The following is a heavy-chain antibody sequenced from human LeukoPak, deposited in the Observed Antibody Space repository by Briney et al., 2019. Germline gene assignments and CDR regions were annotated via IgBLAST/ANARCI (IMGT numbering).Heavy chain of an antibody. CDR1: GGSFSGYY. D-gene: IGHD5-12*01. J-gene: IGHJ6*02. V-gene: IGHV4-34*01. Sequence: SETLSLTCAVYGGSFSGYYWSWIRQPPGKGLEWIGEINHSGSTNYNPSLKSRVTISVDTSKNQFSLKLRSVTAADTAVYYCARGPPRGYSGYGRGMDVWGQGTTVTVSS. CDR2: INHSGST. CDR3: ARGPPRGYSGYGRGMDV.